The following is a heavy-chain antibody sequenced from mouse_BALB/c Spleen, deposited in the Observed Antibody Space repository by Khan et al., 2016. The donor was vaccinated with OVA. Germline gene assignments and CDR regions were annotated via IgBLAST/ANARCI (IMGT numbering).Heavy chain of an antibody. D-gene: IGHD1-2*01. Sequence: VQLQESGPGLVQPSQSLSITCTVSGFSLTNYGVHWVRQSPGKGLEWLGVIWSGGSTDYTAAFISRLSISKDNSKSQVFFKMNSLQASDTAIYYCARGNGYFVGYFDVWGAGTTVTVSS. CDR2: IWSGGST. CDR1: GFSLTNYG. J-gene: IGHJ1*01. V-gene: IGHV2-2*02. CDR3: ARGNGYFVGYFDV.